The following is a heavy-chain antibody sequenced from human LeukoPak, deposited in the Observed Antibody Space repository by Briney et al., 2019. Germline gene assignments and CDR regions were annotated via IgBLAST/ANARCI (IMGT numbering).Heavy chain of an antibody. CDR2: ISGSGGST. D-gene: IGHD6-13*01. CDR3: AKGLPLAAAGTVVAFDI. J-gene: IGHJ3*02. Sequence: PGGSLRLSCAASGFTFSSYAMSWVRQAPGKGLEWVSAISGSGGSTYYAGSVKGRFTISRDNSKNTLYLQMNSLRAEDTAVYYCAKGLPLAAAGTVVAFDIWGQGTMVTVSS. CDR1: GFTFSSYA. V-gene: IGHV3-23*01.